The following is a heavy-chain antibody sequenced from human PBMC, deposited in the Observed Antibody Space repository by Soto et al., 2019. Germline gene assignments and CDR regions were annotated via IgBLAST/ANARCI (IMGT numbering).Heavy chain of an antibody. Sequence: EVQLLESGGGLVQPGGSLRLSCAASGFTFSSYAMSWVRQAPGKGLEWVSAISGSGGSTYYADSVKGRFTISRDNSKNTLYLQMNSLRAEDTAVYYCAKDIGPPTVVTTYSAYWGQGTLVTVSS. CDR2: ISGSGGST. CDR1: GFTFSSYA. V-gene: IGHV3-23*01. D-gene: IGHD4-17*01. CDR3: AKDIGPPTVVTTYSAY. J-gene: IGHJ4*02.